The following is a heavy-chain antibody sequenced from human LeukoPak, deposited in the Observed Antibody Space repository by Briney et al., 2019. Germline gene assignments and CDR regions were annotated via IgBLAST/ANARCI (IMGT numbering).Heavy chain of an antibody. CDR3: ARVSHSSSWYSYFDY. CDR1: GFTFSSYE. Sequence: GGSLRLSCAASGFTFSSYEMNWVRQAPGKGLEWVSYISSSGSTIYYADSVKGRFTISRDNAKNSLYLQMNSLRAEDTALYYCARVSHSSSWYSYFDYWGQGTLVTVSS. D-gene: IGHD6-13*01. J-gene: IGHJ4*02. CDR2: ISSSGSTI. V-gene: IGHV3-48*03.